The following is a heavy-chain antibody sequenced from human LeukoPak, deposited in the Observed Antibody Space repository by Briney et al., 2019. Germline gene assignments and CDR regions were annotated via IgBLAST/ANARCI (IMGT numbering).Heavy chain of an antibody. CDR1: GITFSNYA. D-gene: IGHD3-10*01. Sequence: PGGSLRLSCAASGITFSNYAMMWVRQAPGKRLEWVSSITGSGDGTYYADSVRGRFTISRDNSENTLYLQLNSLRADDTAVYFCVKGFVHPTYYFDYWGQGTLVTVSS. V-gene: IGHV3-23*01. J-gene: IGHJ4*02. CDR2: ITGSGDGT. CDR3: VKGFVHPTYYFDY.